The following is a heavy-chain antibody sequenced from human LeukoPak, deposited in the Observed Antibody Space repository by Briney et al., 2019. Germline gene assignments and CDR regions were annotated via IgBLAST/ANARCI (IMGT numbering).Heavy chain of an antibody. CDR3: ARSLAIFGVVIKTYYMDV. CDR2: IIPIFGTA. V-gene: IGHV1-69*13. Sequence: SVKVSCKASGGTFSSYAISWVRQAPGQGLEWMGGIIPIFGTANYAQKFQGRVAITADESTSTAYMELSSLRSEDTAVYYCARSLAIFGVVIKTYYMDVWGKGTTVTVSS. CDR1: GGTFSSYA. D-gene: IGHD3-3*01. J-gene: IGHJ6*03.